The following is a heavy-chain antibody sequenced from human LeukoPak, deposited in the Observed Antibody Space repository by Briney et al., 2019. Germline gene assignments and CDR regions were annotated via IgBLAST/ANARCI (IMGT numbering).Heavy chain of an antibody. Sequence: SETLSLTCTVSGGSISSGDYYWSWIRQPPGMGLEWIGYIYYSGSTYYNPSLKSRVTISVDTSKNQFSLTLSSVTAADTAVYYCATTDCSSTSCHYYYYYYMDVWGKGTTVTVSS. V-gene: IGHV4-30-4*08. J-gene: IGHJ6*03. CDR3: ATTDCSSTSCHYYYYYYMDV. CDR2: IYYSGST. D-gene: IGHD2-2*01. CDR1: GGSISSGDYY.